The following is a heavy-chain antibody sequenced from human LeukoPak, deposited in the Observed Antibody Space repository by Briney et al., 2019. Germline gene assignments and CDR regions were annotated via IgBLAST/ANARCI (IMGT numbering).Heavy chain of an antibody. CDR3: TTDYSSSWYFGYFDY. V-gene: IGHV3-15*01. CDR1: GFTFSNAW. J-gene: IGHJ4*02. CDR2: IKSKTDGGTT. Sequence: GGSLRLSCAASGFTFSNAWMSWVRQAPGKGLEWVGRIKSKTDGGTTDYAAPVKGRFTISRDDSKNTLYLQMNSLKTEDTAMYYCTTDYSSSWYFGYFDYWGQGTLVTVSS. D-gene: IGHD6-13*01.